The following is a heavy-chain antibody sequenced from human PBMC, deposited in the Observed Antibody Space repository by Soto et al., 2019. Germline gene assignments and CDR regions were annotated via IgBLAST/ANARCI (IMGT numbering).Heavy chain of an antibody. CDR1: GGSISSGDYY. V-gene: IGHV4-61*08. CDR3: ARRMVATETFDY. D-gene: IGHD5-12*01. Sequence: SETLSLTCTVSGGSISSGDYYWSWIRQPPGRGLEWIGFIYYAGSTKYNPSLNSRVTISVDTSKNQFSLTVTSVTAADTAVYYCARRMVATETFDYWGQGTLVTVSS. CDR2: IYYAGST. J-gene: IGHJ4*02.